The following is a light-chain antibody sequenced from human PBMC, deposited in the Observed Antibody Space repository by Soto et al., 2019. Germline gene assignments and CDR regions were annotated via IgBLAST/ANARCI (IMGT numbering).Light chain of an antibody. Sequence: QSALTQPASVSGSPGQSITISCTGTSSDVGGYKYVSWYQQYPGKAPKLMMYEVSNRPSGVSNRFSCSKSGNTASLTISGLQAEDEADYYCTSYTSSSPCVFGTGTKVTAL. V-gene: IGLV2-14*01. CDR3: TSYTSSSPCV. CDR2: EVS. J-gene: IGLJ1*01. CDR1: SSDVGGYKY.